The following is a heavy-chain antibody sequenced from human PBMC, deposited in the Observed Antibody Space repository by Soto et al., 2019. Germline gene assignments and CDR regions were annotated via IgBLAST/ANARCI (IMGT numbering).Heavy chain of an antibody. CDR1: GFTFSNAW. CDR2: IKSKTDGGTT. CDR3: TTGTYDFWSCYQDPYYYGMDV. Sequence: PGGSLRLSCAASGFTFSNAWMNWVRQAPGKGLEWVGRIKSKTDGGTTDYAAPVKGRFTISRDDSKNTLYLQMNSLKTEDTAVYYCTTGTYDFWSCYQDPYYYGMDVWGQGTTVTVSS. J-gene: IGHJ6*02. V-gene: IGHV3-15*07. D-gene: IGHD3-3*01.